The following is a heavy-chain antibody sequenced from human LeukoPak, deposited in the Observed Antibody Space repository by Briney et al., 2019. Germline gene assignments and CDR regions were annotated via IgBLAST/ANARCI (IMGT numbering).Heavy chain of an antibody. V-gene: IGHV4-39*01. CDR2: IYYSGST. Sequence: SETLSLTCTVSGGSISSSSYYWGWIRQPPGKGLEWIGSIYYSGSTYYNPSLKSRVTISVDTSKNQFSLKLSSVTAADTAVYYCARLGWGPNYGYYYYYMDVWGKGTTVTVSS. CDR1: GGSISSSSYY. D-gene: IGHD4/OR15-4a*01. CDR3: ARLGWGPNYGYYYYYMDV. J-gene: IGHJ6*03.